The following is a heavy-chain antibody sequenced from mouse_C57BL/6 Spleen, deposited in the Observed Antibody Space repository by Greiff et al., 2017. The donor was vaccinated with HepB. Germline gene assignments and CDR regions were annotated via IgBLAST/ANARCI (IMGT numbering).Heavy chain of an antibody. V-gene: IGHV8-12*01. D-gene: IGHD1-1*01. CDR1: GFSLSTSGMG. J-gene: IGHJ1*03. CDR3: ARRPITTVVDWYFDV. Sequence: ESGPGILQSSQTLSLTCSFSGFSLSTSGMGVSWIRQPSGKGLEWLAHIYWDDDKRYNPSLKSRLTISKDTSRNQVFLKITSVDTADTATYYCARRPITTVVDWYFDVWGTGTTVTVSS. CDR2: IYWDDDK.